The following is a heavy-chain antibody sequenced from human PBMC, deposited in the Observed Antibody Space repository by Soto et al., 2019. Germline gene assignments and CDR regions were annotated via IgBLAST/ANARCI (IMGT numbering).Heavy chain of an antibody. D-gene: IGHD3-10*01. Sequence: EVQLVESGGGLVKPGGSLRLSCAASGFTFSDYNMHWVRQAPGKGLQWVSSISSSSTYIYHADSVKGRFTISTDNAENSLYLQVNSLRAEDTAVYYCARGVPRNDALDLWGQGTMVTVSS. CDR2: ISSSSTYI. CDR1: GFTFSDYN. J-gene: IGHJ3*01. CDR3: ARGVPRNDALDL. V-gene: IGHV3-21*02.